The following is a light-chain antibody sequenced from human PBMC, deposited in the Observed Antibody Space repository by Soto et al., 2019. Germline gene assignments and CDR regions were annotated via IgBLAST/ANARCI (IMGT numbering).Light chain of an antibody. CDR2: DVT. J-gene: IGLJ3*02. Sequence: QSALTQPRSVSGSPGQSVTISCTGTSSDVGGYDFVSWYQQHPGKAPKLIIYDVTKRPSGVPDRFSGSKSGNSASLTISGLQAEDEADYYCCSYAGSYNLGVFGGGTKLTV. CDR3: CSYAGSYNLGV. CDR1: SSDVGGYDF. V-gene: IGLV2-11*01.